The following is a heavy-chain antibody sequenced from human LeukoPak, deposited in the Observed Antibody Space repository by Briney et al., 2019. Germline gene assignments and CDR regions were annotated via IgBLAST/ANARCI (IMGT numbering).Heavy chain of an antibody. CDR1: GFTFDDYG. D-gene: IGHD3-16*01. CDR2: IKQDGSEK. Sequence: GGSLRLSCAASGFTFDDYGMSWVRQAPGKGLEWVANIKQDGSEKYYVDSVKGRFTISRDNAKNSLYLQMNSLRAEDTAVYYCARDRGKGYMDVWGKGTTVTVSS. CDR3: ARDRGKGYMDV. J-gene: IGHJ6*03. V-gene: IGHV3-7*01.